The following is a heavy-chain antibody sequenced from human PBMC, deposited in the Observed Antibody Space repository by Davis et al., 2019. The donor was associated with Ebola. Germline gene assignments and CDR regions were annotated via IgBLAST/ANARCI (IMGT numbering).Heavy chain of an antibody. CDR1: GLIFSSYE. J-gene: IGHJ4*02. CDR3: RGYSASFDY. D-gene: IGHD4-23*01. V-gene: IGHV3-48*03. Sequence: PGGSLRLSCAASGLIFSSYEMNWVRQAPGKGLEWVSYISSSGSSIYYADSVKGRFTISRDNAKNSLYLQMNSLRAEDTAVYYCRGYSASFDYWGQGTLVTVSS. CDR2: ISSSGSSI.